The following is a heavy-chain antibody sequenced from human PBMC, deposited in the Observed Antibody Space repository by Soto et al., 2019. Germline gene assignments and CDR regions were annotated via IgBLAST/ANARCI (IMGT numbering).Heavy chain of an antibody. D-gene: IGHD6-13*01. CDR3: ARHPERIAQIGWFDP. CDR1: GFTFTSYA. V-gene: IGHV3-48*01. CDR2: ISGSSGTI. Sequence: HPGGSLRLSCAASGFTFTSYAMSWVRQAPGKGLEWVSGISGSSGTIYYADSVKGRFTISRDNAKNSLYLQMNSLRAEDTAVYYCARHPERIAQIGWFDPWGQGTLVTVSS. J-gene: IGHJ5*02.